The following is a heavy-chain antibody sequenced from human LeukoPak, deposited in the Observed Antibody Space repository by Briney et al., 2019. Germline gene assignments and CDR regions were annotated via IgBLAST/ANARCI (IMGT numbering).Heavy chain of an antibody. CDR2: INSDGSST. CDR3: AKVRGGAIFHGYNSGTPVDY. CDR1: GFTFSSYW. J-gene: IGHJ4*02. Sequence: GGSLRLSCAASGFTFSSYWMHWVRQAPGKGLVWVSRINSDGSSTSYADSVKGRFTISRDNSKNTLYLQMNSLRAEDTAVYYCAKVRGGAIFHGYNSGTPVDYWGQGTLVAVSS. D-gene: IGHD5-24*01. V-gene: IGHV3-74*01.